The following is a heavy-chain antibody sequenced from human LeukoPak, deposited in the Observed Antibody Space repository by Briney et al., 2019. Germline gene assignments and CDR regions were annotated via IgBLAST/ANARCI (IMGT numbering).Heavy chain of an antibody. CDR2: ISSSSSYI. CDR3: AREVSCSSTSCLGAFDI. J-gene: IGHJ3*02. CDR1: GFTFSSYS. Sequence: GGSLRLSCAAPGFTFSSYSMNWGRQAPGKGVGWGSSISSSSSYIYYADSVKGRFTISRDNAKNSLYLQMNSLRAEDTAVYYCAREVSCSSTSCLGAFDIWGQGTMVTVSS. V-gene: IGHV3-21*01. D-gene: IGHD2-2*01.